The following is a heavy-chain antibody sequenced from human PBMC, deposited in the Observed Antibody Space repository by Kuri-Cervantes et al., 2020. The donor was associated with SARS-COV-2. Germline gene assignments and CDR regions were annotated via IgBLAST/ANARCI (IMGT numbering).Heavy chain of an antibody. CDR1: GFTFSSYG. Sequence: GESLKISCAASGFTFSSYGMHWVRQAPGKGLEWVAVIWYDGSNKYYADSVKGRFTISRDNSKSTLYLQMNSLRAEDTAVYYCARDHSSGWTFDYWGQGTLVTGSS. CDR2: IWYDGSNK. V-gene: IGHV3-33*01. J-gene: IGHJ4*02. D-gene: IGHD6-19*01. CDR3: ARDHSSGWTFDY.